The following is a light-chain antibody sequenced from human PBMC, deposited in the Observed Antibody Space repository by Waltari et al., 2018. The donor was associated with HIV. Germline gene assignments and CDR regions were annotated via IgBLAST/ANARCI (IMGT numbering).Light chain of an antibody. J-gene: IGLJ3*02. CDR1: SLRNYY. CDR2: GKN. CDR3: NSRDSSDNHV. Sequence: SSDLSQDPAVSVALGQTVRITCQGDSLRNYYASWYQQKPGKAPILVIFGKNKRPSGIPDRVSGSNSGNTASLTITGAQAEDEADYYCNSRDSSDNHVFGGGTKVTV. V-gene: IGLV3-19*01.